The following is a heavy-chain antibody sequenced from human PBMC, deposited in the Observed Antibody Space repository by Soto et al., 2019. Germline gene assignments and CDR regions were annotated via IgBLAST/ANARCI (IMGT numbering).Heavy chain of an antibody. Sequence: ASVKVSCKASGYTFTSYDINWVRQATGQGLEWMGWMNPNSGNTGYAQKFQGRVTMTRNTSISTAYMELSSLRSEDTAVYYCARGRPGVIDGWQGPFDYWGKGTLVIVSS. CDR1: GYTFTSYD. V-gene: IGHV1-8*01. CDR3: ARGRPGVIDGWQGPFDY. CDR2: MNPNSGNT. D-gene: IGHD6-19*01. J-gene: IGHJ4*02.